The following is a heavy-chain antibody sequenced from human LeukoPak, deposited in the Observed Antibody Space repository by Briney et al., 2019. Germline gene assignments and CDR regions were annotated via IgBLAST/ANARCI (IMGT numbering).Heavy chain of an antibody. CDR2: INHSGST. CDR1: GXSFSGYY. V-gene: IGHV4-34*01. Sequence: PSETLSLTCAVYGXSFSGYYWSWIRQPPGKGLEWIGEINHSGSTNYNPSLKSRVTISVDTSKNQFSLKLRSVTAADTALYYCARRGSGNGGTYAGMDVWGQGTSVTVSS. D-gene: IGHD2-15*01. CDR3: ARRGSGNGGTYAGMDV. J-gene: IGHJ6*02.